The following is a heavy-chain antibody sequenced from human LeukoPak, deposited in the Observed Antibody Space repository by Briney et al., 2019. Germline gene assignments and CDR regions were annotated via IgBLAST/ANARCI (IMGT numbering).Heavy chain of an antibody. D-gene: IGHD6-13*01. Sequence: GGSLRLSCAASEFTFSSYAMHWVRQAPGKGLEWVAAISFDGSNENDADSVKGRFTISRDNSKNTLYLQMNSLRVEDTAVYYCAKGGRAAADRNFDLWGRGTLVAVSS. CDR2: ISFDGSNE. CDR1: EFTFSSYA. V-gene: IGHV3-30*18. J-gene: IGHJ2*01. CDR3: AKGGRAAADRNFDL.